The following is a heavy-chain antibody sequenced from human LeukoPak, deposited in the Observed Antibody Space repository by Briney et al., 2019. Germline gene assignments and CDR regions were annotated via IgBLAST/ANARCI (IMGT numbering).Heavy chain of an antibody. CDR3: ARGPEEGWFDP. J-gene: IGHJ5*02. V-gene: IGHV4-34*01. CDR1: GGSFSGYY. CDR2: INHSGST. Sequence: SETLSLTCAVYGGSFSGYYWSWIRQPPGKGLEWIGDINHSGSTNYNPSLKSRVTISVDTSKNQFSLKLSSVTAADTAVYYCARGPEEGWFDPWGQGTLVTVSS.